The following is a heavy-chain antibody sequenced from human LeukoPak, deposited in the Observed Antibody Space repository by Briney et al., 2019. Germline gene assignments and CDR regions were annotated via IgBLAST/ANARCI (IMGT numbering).Heavy chain of an antibody. J-gene: IGHJ4*02. Sequence: GGSLRLSCAASGFTFSSYSMNWVRQAPGKGLEWVSYISSSSSTIYYADSVKGRFTISRDNAKNSLFLQMNSLRAEDTAVYYCARDGSRGGAPWYYFDYWGQGTLVTVSS. CDR2: ISSSSSTI. CDR1: GFTFSSYS. V-gene: IGHV3-48*04. CDR3: ARDGSRGGAPWYYFDY. D-gene: IGHD1-26*01.